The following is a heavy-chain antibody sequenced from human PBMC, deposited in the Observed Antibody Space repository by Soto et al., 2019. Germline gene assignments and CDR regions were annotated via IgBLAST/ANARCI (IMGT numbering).Heavy chain of an antibody. CDR1: GYPFTVYY. CDR3: ATSPLGWYYDSVGYYV. D-gene: IGHD3-22*01. Sequence: SVTGSCTPSGYPFTVYYIQWVRHAPVLVLEWMGWISPNSGGTNYAQKFQGRVTMTRGTSISTAYMELSRLRSDDTAVYYCATSPLGWYYDSVGYYVWGLGTLVNVSA. CDR2: ISPNSGGT. J-gene: IGHJ4*02. V-gene: IGHV1-2*02.